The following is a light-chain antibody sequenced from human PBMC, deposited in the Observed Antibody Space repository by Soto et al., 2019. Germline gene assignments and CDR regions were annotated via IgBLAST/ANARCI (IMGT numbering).Light chain of an antibody. CDR1: ISDVGSYNL. CDR2: EDI. J-gene: IGLJ1*01. V-gene: IGLV2-23*01. CDR3: RSYATTYTFV. Sequence: QSVLTQPASVSGSPGQSITISCTGTISDVGSYNLVSWYQQHPGKAPRLLIYEDIKRPSGVSNRFSGSKSGYTASLTISGLQAEDEADYYCRSYATTYTFVFGTGTKVTVL.